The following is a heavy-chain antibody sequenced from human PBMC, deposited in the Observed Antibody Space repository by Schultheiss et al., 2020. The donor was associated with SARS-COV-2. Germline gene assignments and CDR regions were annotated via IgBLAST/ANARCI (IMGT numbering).Heavy chain of an antibody. CDR2: INHSGST. J-gene: IGHJ6*02. Sequence: SETLSLTCAVYGGSFSGYYWSWIRQPPGKGLEWIGEINHSGSTYYNPSLKSRVTISVDTSKNQFSLKLSSVTAADTAVYYCARAPNYYGMDVWGQGTTVTVSS. CDR3: ARAPNYYGMDV. CDR1: GGSFSGYY. V-gene: IGHV4-34*01.